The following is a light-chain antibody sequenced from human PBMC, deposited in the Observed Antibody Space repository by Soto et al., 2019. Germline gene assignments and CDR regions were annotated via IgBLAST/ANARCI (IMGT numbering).Light chain of an antibody. J-gene: IGKJ1*01. CDR1: QSLSNV. CDR3: QQYHNWWT. CDR2: GAS. Sequence: DIVLTQSPGTLSLSPGEGATLSCRASQSLSNVFLAWYQQKPGQAPRLLIYGASTRVTGIPARFSGSGSGTEFTLTISSLQSEDFAVYYCQQYHNWWTFGQGTKVDIK. V-gene: IGKV3-15*01.